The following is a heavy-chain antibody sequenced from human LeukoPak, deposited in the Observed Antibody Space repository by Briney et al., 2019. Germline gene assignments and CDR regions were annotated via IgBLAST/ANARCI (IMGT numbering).Heavy chain of an antibody. V-gene: IGHV5-51*01. CDR3: AIGRGGQQLGDY. D-gene: IGHD6-13*01. Sequence: GESLKISCKHSEYSFPNYCIGWVRQMPGKGLEWMGIIYPDDSDTRYSPSFQGQVTISADRSISTAYMQWSSLKASDTAMYYCAIGRGGQQLGDYWGQGTLVTVSS. CDR1: EYSFPNYC. J-gene: IGHJ4*02. CDR2: IYPDDSDT.